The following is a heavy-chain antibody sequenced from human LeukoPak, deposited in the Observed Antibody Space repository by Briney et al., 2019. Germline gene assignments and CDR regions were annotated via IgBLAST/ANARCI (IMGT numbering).Heavy chain of an antibody. J-gene: IGHJ4*02. D-gene: IGHD3-3*01. CDR2: IIPIFGTA. V-gene: IGHV1-69*13. CDR1: GGTFSSYA. CDR3: ARGETRTYDFWSGYYPN. Sequence: SVKVSCKASGGTFSSYAISWVRQAPGQGLEWMRGIIPIFGTANYAQKFQGRVTITADESTSTAYMELSSLRSEDTAVYYCARGETRTYDFWSGYYPNWGQGTLVTVSS.